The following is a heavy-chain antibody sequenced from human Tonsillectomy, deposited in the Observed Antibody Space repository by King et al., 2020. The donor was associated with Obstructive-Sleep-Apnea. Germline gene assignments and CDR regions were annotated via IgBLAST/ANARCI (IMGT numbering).Heavy chain of an antibody. J-gene: IGHJ4*02. CDR2: VSSIGSTL. CDR3: ARDLQHYYGSGSYYNY. Sequence: QLVQSGGGLVKPVGSLRLSCAASGVTFSDYYMSWMRQAPGKGLEWVEYVSSIGSTLYYEDSVKGRFTIPRDNAKNSLYLQMNGLRAEDTAVYYCARDLQHYYGSGSYYNYWGQGTLVTVSS. D-gene: IGHD3-10*01. V-gene: IGHV3-11*01. CDR1: GVTFSDYY.